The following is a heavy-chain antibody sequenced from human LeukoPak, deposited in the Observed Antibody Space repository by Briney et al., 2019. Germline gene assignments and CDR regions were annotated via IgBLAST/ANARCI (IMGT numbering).Heavy chain of an antibody. Sequence: GASVKVSCKASGGTFSSYAISWVRQAPGQGLEWMGRIIPIFGIANYAQKFQGRVTITADKSTSTAYMELSSLRSEDTAVYYCARDDYGDDVSPVPNAFDIWGQGTMVTVSS. D-gene: IGHD4-17*01. J-gene: IGHJ3*02. CDR3: ARDDYGDDVSPVPNAFDI. V-gene: IGHV1-69*04. CDR2: IIPIFGIA. CDR1: GGTFSSYA.